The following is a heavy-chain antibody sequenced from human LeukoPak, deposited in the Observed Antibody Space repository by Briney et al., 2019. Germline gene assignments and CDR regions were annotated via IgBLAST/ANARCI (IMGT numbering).Heavy chain of an antibody. D-gene: IGHD1-1*01. V-gene: IGHV1-2*02. J-gene: IGHJ4*02. CDR1: GYTLTGYS. Sequence: GASVKVSCKASGYTLTGYSMEWVRQAPGQGLEWMGWINPNSGGTSYAQKFQGRVTMTRDTSISTVYMELSRLTSDDTAVYFCARDQEQQQLYDYWGQGTLVTVSS. CDR3: ARDQEQQQLYDY. CDR2: INPNSGGT.